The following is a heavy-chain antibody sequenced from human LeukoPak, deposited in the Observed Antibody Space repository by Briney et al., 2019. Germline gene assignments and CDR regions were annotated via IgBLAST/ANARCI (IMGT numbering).Heavy chain of an antibody. CDR1: GFTFSSYS. Sequence: GGSLRLSCAASGFTFSSYSMNWVRQAPGKGLEWVSSISSSSSYIYYADSVKGRFTISRYNAKNSLYLQMNSLRAEDTAVYYCARDYRPYYDILTGYGADPAFDIWGQGTMVTVSS. CDR3: ARDYRPYYDILTGYGADPAFDI. J-gene: IGHJ3*02. D-gene: IGHD3-9*01. V-gene: IGHV3-21*01. CDR2: ISSSSSYI.